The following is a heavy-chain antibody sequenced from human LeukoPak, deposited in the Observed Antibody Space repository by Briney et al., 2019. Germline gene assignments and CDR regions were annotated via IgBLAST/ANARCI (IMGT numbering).Heavy chain of an antibody. Sequence: SETLSLTCTVSGGSISSSSYYWGWIRQPPGKGLEWIGSSYYSGSTYYNPALKSRVTISVDTSKNQFSLKLSSVTAADTAVYYCARGGPLYCSGGSCYSRPEGEYFDYWGQGTLVTVSS. D-gene: IGHD2-15*01. V-gene: IGHV4-39*07. CDR3: ARGGPLYCSGGSCYSRPEGEYFDY. CDR1: GGSISSSSYY. J-gene: IGHJ4*02. CDR2: SYYSGST.